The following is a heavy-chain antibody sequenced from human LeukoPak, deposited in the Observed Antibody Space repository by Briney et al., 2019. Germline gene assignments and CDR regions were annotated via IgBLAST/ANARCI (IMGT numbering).Heavy chain of an antibody. CDR1: GGTFSSYA. Sequence: ASVKVSCKASGGTFSSYAINWVRQATGQGLEWMGWMNPNSGNTGYAQKFQGRVTITRNTSISTAYMELSSLRSGDTAVYYCARDALGTINPWGQGTLVTVSS. CDR3: ARDALGTINP. D-gene: IGHD5-12*01. CDR2: MNPNSGNT. J-gene: IGHJ5*02. V-gene: IGHV1-8*03.